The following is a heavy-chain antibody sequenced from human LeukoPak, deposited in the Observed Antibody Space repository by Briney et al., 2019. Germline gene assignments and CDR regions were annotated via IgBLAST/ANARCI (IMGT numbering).Heavy chain of an antibody. CDR2: IKPNSGGT. Sequence: ASVKVSCKASGYTFTGYYMHWVRQAPGQWLEWMGWIKPNSGGTNYAQKFQGRVTMTRDTSISTAYMELSRLRSDDTAVYYCARSRSGSPIDYWGQGTLVTVSS. D-gene: IGHD3-3*01. CDR3: ARSRSGSPIDY. V-gene: IGHV1-2*02. J-gene: IGHJ4*02. CDR1: GYTFTGYY.